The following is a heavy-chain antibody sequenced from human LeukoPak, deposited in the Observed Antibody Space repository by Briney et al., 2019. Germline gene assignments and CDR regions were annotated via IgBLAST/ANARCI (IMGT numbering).Heavy chain of an antibody. CDR3: ARYLGGWYVNFDY. CDR1: GFTFSSYG. Sequence: GSLRLSCAASGFTFSSYGMHWVRQAPGKGLEWVAFIRYDGSNKYYADPVKGRFTISRDNSKNTLYLQMKSLRAEDTAVYYCARYLGGWYVNFDYWGQGTLVTVSS. D-gene: IGHD6-19*01. J-gene: IGHJ4*02. CDR2: IRYDGSNK. V-gene: IGHV3-30*02.